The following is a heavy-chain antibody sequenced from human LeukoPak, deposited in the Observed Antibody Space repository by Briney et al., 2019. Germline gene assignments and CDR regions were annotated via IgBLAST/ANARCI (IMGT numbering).Heavy chain of an antibody. J-gene: IGHJ4*02. CDR2: IYPGDSDT. V-gene: IGHV5-51*01. CDR1: GYTFINYW. Sequence: GESLKISCQVSGYTFINYWIGWVRQMPGKGLEWMGIIYPGDSDTRYRPSFHGQVIISADKSISTAYLQWNSLKASDTAMYYCASGGYGTFDSWGQGTLVTVSS. CDR3: ASGGYGTFDS. D-gene: IGHD5-12*01.